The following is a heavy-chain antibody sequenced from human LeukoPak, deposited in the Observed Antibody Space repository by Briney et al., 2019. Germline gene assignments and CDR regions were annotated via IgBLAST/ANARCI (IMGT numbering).Heavy chain of an antibody. CDR2: MNPNSGNT. CDR3: ERATEMATLYFDY. V-gene: IGHV1-8*01. J-gene: IGHJ4*02. D-gene: IGHD5-24*01. CDR1: GYTFTSYD. Sequence: GASVKVSCKVSGYTFTSYDINWVRQATGQGLEWMGWMNPNSGNTGYAQKFQGRVTMTRNTSISTAYMELSSLRSEDTAVYYCERATEMATLYFDYWGQGTLVTVSS.